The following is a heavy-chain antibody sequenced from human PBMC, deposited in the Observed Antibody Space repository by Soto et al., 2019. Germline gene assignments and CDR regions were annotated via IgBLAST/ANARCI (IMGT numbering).Heavy chain of an antibody. V-gene: IGHV4-39*01. D-gene: IGHD7-27*01. J-gene: IGHJ3*02. Sequence: SETLSLTCTVSGGSISSSSYYWGWIRQPPGKGLEWIGNVYYSGSTYYNPSLKSRVTISVDTSKNQFSLKLSSVTAADTAVYYCARHVNPWAQGAFDIWGQGTMVTVSS. CDR1: GGSISSSSYY. CDR2: VYYSGST. CDR3: ARHVNPWAQGAFDI.